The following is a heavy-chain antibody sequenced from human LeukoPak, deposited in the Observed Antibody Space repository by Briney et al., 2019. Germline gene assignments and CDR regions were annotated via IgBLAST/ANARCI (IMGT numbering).Heavy chain of an antibody. V-gene: IGHV3-21*01. CDR2: ISSSSSYI. D-gene: IGHD6-13*01. CDR3: ASHPRPELYSSPEY. J-gene: IGHJ4*02. Sequence: GGSLRLSCAASGFTFSSYSMNWVRQAPGKGLEWVSSISSSSSYIYYADSVKGRFTISRDNAKNSLYLQMNSLRAEDTAVYYCASHPRPELYSSPEYWGQGTLVTVSS. CDR1: GFTFSSYS.